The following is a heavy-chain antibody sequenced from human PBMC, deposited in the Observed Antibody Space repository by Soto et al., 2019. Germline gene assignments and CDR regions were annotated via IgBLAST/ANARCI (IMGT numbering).Heavy chain of an antibody. J-gene: IGHJ4*02. Sequence: QITLKESGPTLVKPTQTLTLTCTFSGFSLRTTSVGVAWIRQPPGKALEWLALIYWDNDQRYSPSLKSRLTITKDTSKNQVVLTLANMDPVDTATYYCAHRGPKLGLDYWGQGILVTVSS. CDR2: IYWDNDQ. CDR3: AHRGPKLGLDY. D-gene: IGHD7-27*01. CDR1: GFSLRTTSVG. V-gene: IGHV2-5*02.